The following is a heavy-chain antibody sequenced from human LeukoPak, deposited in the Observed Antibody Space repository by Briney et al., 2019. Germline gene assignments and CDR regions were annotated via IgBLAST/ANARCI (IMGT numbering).Heavy chain of an antibody. V-gene: IGHV3-33*05. CDR3: ARDRCTNGVCYLDY. CDR2: VSYDGSDK. Sequence: GRSLRLSCAPTGFTFSSYGIHWVRQAPGKVLEWVATVSYDGSDKYYADSVKGRFTISRDNSKNTLYLQMSSLRAEDTAVYYCARDRCTNGVCYLDYWGQGTLVTVSS. J-gene: IGHJ4*03. D-gene: IGHD2-8*01. CDR1: GFTFSSYG.